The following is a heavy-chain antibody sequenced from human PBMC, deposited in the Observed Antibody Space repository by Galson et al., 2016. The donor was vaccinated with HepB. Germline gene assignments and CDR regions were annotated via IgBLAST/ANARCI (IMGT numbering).Heavy chain of an antibody. CDR1: GFTFSSYS. J-gene: IGHJ4*02. CDR3: ARASGYNWNYLMIFNYFDY. D-gene: IGHD1-7*01. CDR2: ISSSSSYI. V-gene: IGHV3-21*01. Sequence: CAASGFTFSSYSMNWVRQAPGKGLEWVSSISSSSSYIYYADSVKGRFTISRDNAKNSLYLQMNSLRAEDTAVYYCARASGYNWNYLMIFNYFDYWGQGTLVTVSS.